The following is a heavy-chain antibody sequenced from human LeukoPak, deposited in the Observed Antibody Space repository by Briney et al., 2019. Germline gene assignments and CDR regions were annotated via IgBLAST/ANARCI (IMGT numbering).Heavy chain of an antibody. J-gene: IGHJ5*02. D-gene: IGHD3-22*01. CDR3: ARDIPHGYYYDSSGYYYLGGTFDP. CDR1: GYTFTVYY. V-gene: IGHV1-2*02. CDR2: INPNSGGT. Sequence: ASVKVSCKASGYTFTVYYMHWVRQAPGQGLECMGWINPNSGGTNYAQKFQGRVTMTRDTSISTAYMELSRLRSDDTAVYYCARDIPHGYYYDSSGYYYLGGTFDPWGQGTLVTVSS.